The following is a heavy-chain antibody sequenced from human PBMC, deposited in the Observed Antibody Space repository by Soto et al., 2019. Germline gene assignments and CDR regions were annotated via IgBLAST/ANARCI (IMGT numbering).Heavy chain of an antibody. CDR3: AKEGGGSSGGSCYRYPFDY. D-gene: IGHD2-15*01. Sequence: QVQLVESGGGVVQPGRSLRLSCAASGFTFSSYGMHWVRQAPGKGLEWVAVISYDGSNKYYADSVKGRFTISRDNSKNTLYLQMNGLRAEYTVVYYCAKEGGGSSGGSCYRYPFDYWGQGTLVTVFS. CDR2: ISYDGSNK. CDR1: GFTFSSYG. V-gene: IGHV3-30*18. J-gene: IGHJ4*02.